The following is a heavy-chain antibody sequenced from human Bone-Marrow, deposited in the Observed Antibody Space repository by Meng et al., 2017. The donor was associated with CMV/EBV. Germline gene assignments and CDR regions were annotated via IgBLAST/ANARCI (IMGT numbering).Heavy chain of an antibody. Sequence: GESLKISCVASGFTFSSYAMSWVRQAPGKGLEWVSAISGSGGSTYYADSVKGRFTISRDNSKNTLYLQMNSLRAEDTAVYYCAKQGDYDFWGGYLGYFDDWGQGTRVTVSS. D-gene: IGHD3-3*01. CDR2: ISGSGGST. J-gene: IGHJ4*02. V-gene: IGHV3-23*01. CDR1: GFTFSSYA. CDR3: AKQGDYDFWGGYLGYFDD.